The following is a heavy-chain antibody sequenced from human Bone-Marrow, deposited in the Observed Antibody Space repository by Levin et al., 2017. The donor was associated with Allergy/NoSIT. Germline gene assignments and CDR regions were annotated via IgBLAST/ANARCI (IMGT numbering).Heavy chain of an antibody. Sequence: PSETLSLTCSVSNFSVNNINYYWGWIRQPPGQGLEWIGNIYYSGNTFCNPSLETRVTMYVDTSNNQFSLRLSSVTAADTAVYYCARWNFEESDHYFFDYWDQGTLVTVSS. J-gene: IGHJ4*02. CDR2: IYYSGNT. V-gene: IGHV4-39*01. CDR1: NFSVNNINYY. D-gene: IGHD3-9*01. CDR3: ARWNFEESDHYFFDY.